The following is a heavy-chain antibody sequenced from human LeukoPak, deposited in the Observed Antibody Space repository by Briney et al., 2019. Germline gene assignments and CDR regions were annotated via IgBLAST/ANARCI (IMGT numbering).Heavy chain of an antibody. V-gene: IGHV4-39*01. J-gene: IGHJ4*02. Sequence: SETLSLTCTVSGASINTDNYWGWIRQSPGKGLELIGSVHFSGATHYNPSLKSRVAIALDTSKNQFSLELNSVTAADTAIYYCAKHRMWLVGLDCWGQGTLVTVSS. CDR3: AKHRMWLVGLDC. CDR2: VHFSGAT. D-gene: IGHD6-19*01. CDR1: GASINTDNY.